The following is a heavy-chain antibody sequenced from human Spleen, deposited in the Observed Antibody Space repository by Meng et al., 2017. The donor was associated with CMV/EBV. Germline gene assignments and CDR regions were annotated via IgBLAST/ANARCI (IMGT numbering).Heavy chain of an antibody. Sequence: SETLSLTCTVSGGSISSGGYYWSWIRQHPGKGLEWIGYIYYSGSTYYNPSLKSRVTISIDTSENQFSLKLSSVTAADTAVYYCAREYIAAVKEGRGWFDPWGQGTLVTVSS. V-gene: IGHV4-31*03. D-gene: IGHD6-13*01. CDR3: AREYIAAVKEGRGWFDP. J-gene: IGHJ5*02. CDR2: IYYSGST. CDR1: GGSISSGGYY.